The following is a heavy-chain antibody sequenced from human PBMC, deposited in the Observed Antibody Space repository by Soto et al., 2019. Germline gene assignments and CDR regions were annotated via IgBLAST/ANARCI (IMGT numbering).Heavy chain of an antibody. CDR1: GFTFSSYS. CDR3: ARDPASHCSGGSCSKYYFDY. D-gene: IGHD2-15*01. CDR2: ISSSSSYI. J-gene: IGHJ4*02. Sequence: GGSLRLSCAASGFTFSSYSMNWVRQAPGKGLEWVSSISSSSSYIYYADSVKGRFTISRDNAKNSLYLQMNSLRAEDTAVYYCARDPASHCSGGSCSKYYFDYWGQGTLVTVSP. V-gene: IGHV3-21*01.